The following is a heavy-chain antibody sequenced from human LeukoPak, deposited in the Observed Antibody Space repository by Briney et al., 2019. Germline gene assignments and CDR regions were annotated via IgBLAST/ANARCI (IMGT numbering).Heavy chain of an antibody. CDR1: GYTFTGYY. J-gene: IGHJ5*02. V-gene: IGHV1-2*02. CDR3: ARDFLRFRWFDP. Sequence: ASVKVSCKASGYTFTGYYMHWVRQATGQGLEWMGWINPNSGGTNYAQKFQGRVTMTRDTSISTAYMELSRLRSDDTAVYYCARDFLRFRWFDPWGQGTLVTVSS. D-gene: IGHD3-3*01. CDR2: INPNSGGT.